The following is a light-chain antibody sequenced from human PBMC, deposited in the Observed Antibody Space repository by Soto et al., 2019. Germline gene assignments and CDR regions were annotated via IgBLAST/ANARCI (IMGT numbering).Light chain of an antibody. CDR2: DAS. CDR3: QQRSNWIT. Sequence: EIVLTQSPGTLSLSPLERSSLSFIASQSVSSFLAWYQQKPGQAPRLLIYDASNRATGIPARFSGSGSGTDFTLTISSLEPEDFAVYYCQQRSNWITFGQGTRLEIK. CDR1: QSVSSF. V-gene: IGKV3-11*01. J-gene: IGKJ5*01.